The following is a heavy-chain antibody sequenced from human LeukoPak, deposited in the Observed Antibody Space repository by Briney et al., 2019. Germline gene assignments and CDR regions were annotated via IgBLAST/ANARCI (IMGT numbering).Heavy chain of an antibody. CDR2: ISSSGSYI. CDR1: GFTFNAYP. V-gene: IGHV3-21*01. Sequence: KTGGSLRLSCAASGFTFNAYPMNWVRQAPGKGLEWVPFISSSGSYIYYADSLKGRFTISRDNSKNTLYLQMNSLRAEDTAVYYCARMPMVRAPGIDYWGQGTLVTVSS. CDR3: ARMPMVRAPGIDY. D-gene: IGHD3-10*01. J-gene: IGHJ4*02.